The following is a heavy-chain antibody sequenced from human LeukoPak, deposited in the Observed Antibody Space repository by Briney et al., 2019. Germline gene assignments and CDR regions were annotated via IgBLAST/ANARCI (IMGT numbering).Heavy chain of an antibody. CDR1: GFTFSSYA. CDR3: ARDSYEWELAYYYYMDV. CDR2: ISYDGSNK. V-gene: IGHV3-30*01. D-gene: IGHD1-26*01. Sequence: GGSLRLSCAASGFTFSSYAMHWVRQAPGKGLEWVAVISYDGSNKYYADSVKGRFTISRDNSKNTLYLQMNSLRAEDTAVYYCARDSYEWELAYYYYMDVWGKGTTVTVSS. J-gene: IGHJ6*03.